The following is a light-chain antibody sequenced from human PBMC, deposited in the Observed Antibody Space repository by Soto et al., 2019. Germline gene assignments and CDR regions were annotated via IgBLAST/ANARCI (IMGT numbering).Light chain of an antibody. CDR1: QSVGSY. CDR2: GAS. Sequence: ENVLTQSPGTLSLSPGERATLSCRASQSVGSYLGWYQKKPGQTPRLLIYGASNTATGIPNRFSGSGSGTDFTPTISRLEPEDFAGYYCQHYADPSPWTFGQGTRVEIK. CDR3: QHYADPSPWT. J-gene: IGKJ1*01. V-gene: IGKV3-20*01.